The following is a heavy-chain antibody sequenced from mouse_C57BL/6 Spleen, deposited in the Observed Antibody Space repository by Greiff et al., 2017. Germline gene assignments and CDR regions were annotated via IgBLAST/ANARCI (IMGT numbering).Heavy chain of an antibody. CDR3: ARDRTGPYYFDY. J-gene: IGHJ2*01. Sequence: EVQLVESGGGLVKPGGSLKLSCAASGFTFSSYAMSWVRQTPEKRLEWVATISDGGSYTYYPDNVKGRFTISRDNAKNNLYLQMSHLKSEDTAMYYCARDRTGPYYFDYWGQGTTLTVSS. V-gene: IGHV5-4*01. D-gene: IGHD4-1*01. CDR1: GFTFSSYA. CDR2: ISDGGSYT.